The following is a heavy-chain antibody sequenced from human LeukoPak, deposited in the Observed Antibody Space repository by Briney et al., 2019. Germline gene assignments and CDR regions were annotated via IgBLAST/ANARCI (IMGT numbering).Heavy chain of an antibody. CDR1: GGSISSYY. CDR3: ARAEVGYKYIT. D-gene: IGHD1-1*01. J-gene: IGHJ4*02. V-gene: IGHV4-59*08. CDR2: IYYSGST. Sequence: SETLSLTCTVSGGSISSYYWSWIRQPPGKGLGWIGYIYYSGSTNYNPCLKSRVTISVDTSKNQFSLKLSSVAAADTAVYYCARAEVGYKYITWGQGTLVTVSS.